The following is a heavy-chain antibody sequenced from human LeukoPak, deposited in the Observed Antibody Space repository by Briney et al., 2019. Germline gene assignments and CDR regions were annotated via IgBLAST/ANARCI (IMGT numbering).Heavy chain of an antibody. CDR2: ISSSSSYI. V-gene: IGHV3-21*01. CDR3: ARSLKPYYYMDV. CDR1: GFTFSSYS. Sequence: GGSLRLSCAASGFTFSSYSMNWVRQVPGKGLEWVSSISSSSSYIYYADSVKGRFTISRDNAKNSLYLQMNSLRAEDTAVYYCARSLKPYYYMDVWGKGTTVTVSS. J-gene: IGHJ6*03.